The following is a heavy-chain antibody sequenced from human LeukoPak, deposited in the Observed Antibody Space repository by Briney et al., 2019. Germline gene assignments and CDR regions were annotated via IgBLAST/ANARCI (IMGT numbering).Heavy chain of an antibody. CDR1: GFSLSTSGMC. CDR3: ARSTLTPGIAAAAAD. D-gene: IGHD6-13*01. V-gene: IGHV2-70*11. Sequence: ESGPTLVNPTQTLTLTCTFSGFSLSTSGMCVSWIRQPPGKALEWLARIDWDDDKYYSTSLKTRLTISKDTSKNQVVLTMTNMDPVDTATYYCARSTLTPGIAAAAADWGQGTLVTVSS. CDR2: IDWDDDK. J-gene: IGHJ4*02.